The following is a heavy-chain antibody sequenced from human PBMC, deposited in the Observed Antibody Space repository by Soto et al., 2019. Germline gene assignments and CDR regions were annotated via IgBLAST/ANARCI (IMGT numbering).Heavy chain of an antibody. CDR1: GGSISSAAYY. Sequence: QVRLQESGPGLVKPSQTLSLTCTVSGGSISSAAYYWCWIRQHPGKGLEWIGYVSHSGSTYYNPSLKSRVIISVDTSKNQFSLSLTSVTAADTAVYYCAREYTYGSNFFDCWGQGALVTVSS. D-gene: IGHD5-18*01. V-gene: IGHV4-31*03. CDR3: AREYTYGSNFFDC. J-gene: IGHJ4*02. CDR2: VSHSGST.